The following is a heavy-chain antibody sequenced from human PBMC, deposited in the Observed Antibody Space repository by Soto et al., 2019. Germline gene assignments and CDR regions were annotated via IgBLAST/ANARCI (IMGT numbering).Heavy chain of an antibody. D-gene: IGHD3-16*01. V-gene: IGHV1-2*04. CDR1: GYTFTGYY. CDR3: AKLTLSAQHYYYYGMDV. Sequence: ALVKLSCKASGYTFTGYYMHWVRQAPEQGLEWIGWINPNSGGTNYAQKFQGWVTMTRDTSISTAYMELSRLRSDDTAVYYCAKLTLSAQHYYYYGMDVWGQGTTVTVSS. CDR2: INPNSGGT. J-gene: IGHJ6*02.